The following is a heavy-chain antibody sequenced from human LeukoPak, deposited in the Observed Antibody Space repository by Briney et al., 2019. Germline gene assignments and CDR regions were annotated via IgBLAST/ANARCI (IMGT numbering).Heavy chain of an antibody. CDR3: VRSPGSLFDY. J-gene: IGHJ4*02. CDR2: IYSGGTT. Sequence: GGSLRLSCAASGFSVSNNYMAWVRQAPGKGLEWVSNIYSGGTTFYADSVKGRFTISRDNSKNTLYLQMNNVRAEDTALYYCVRSPGSLFDYWGQGTLVTVSS. CDR1: GFSVSNNY. V-gene: IGHV3-53*01.